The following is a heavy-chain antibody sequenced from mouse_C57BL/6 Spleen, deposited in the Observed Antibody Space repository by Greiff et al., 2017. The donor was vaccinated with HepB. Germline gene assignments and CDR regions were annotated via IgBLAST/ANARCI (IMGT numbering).Heavy chain of an antibody. CDR3: TRDHYYAMDY. CDR2: ISSGGDYI. CDR1: GFTFSSYA. V-gene: IGHV5-9-1*02. J-gene: IGHJ4*01. Sequence: EVKVVDSGEGLVKPGGSLKLSCAASGFTFSSYAMPWVRQTPEKRLEWVAYISSGGDYIYYADTVKGRFTISRDNARNTLYLQMSSLKSEDTAMYYCTRDHYYAMDYWGQGTSVTVSS.